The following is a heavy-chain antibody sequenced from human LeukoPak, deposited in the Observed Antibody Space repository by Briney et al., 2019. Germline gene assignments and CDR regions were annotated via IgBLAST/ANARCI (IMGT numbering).Heavy chain of an antibody. CDR2: ISYDGSTK. CDR1: GFTFSSYA. CDR3: IAAADY. J-gene: IGHJ4*02. D-gene: IGHD6-13*01. V-gene: IGHV3-30-3*01. Sequence: GGSLRLSCAASGFTFSSYAMHWVRQAPGKGLEWVAVISYDGSTKYYADSVKGRFTISRDNSKNTLYLQMNSLRAEDTAVYYCIAAADYWGQGTLVTVSS.